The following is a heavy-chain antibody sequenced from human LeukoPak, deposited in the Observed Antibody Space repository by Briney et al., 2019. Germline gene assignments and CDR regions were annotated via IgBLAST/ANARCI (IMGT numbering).Heavy chain of an antibody. D-gene: IGHD2-15*01. CDR1: GYTFTSSD. CDR3: ARAAAPRGWFDP. J-gene: IGHJ5*02. V-gene: IGHV1-8*03. CDR2: MNPNSGNT. Sequence: GASVKVSCKASGYTFTSSDINWVRQATGQGPEWMGWMNPNSGNTGYAQKFQGRVTITRNTSIGTAYMELSSLRSEDTAVYYCARAAAPRGWFDPWGQRTLVTVSS.